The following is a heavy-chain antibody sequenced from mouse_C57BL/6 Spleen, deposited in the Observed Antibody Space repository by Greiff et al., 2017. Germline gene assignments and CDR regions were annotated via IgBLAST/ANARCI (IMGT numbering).Heavy chain of an antibody. CDR3: ARDDGYFDV. CDR1: GYTFTDYY. J-gene: IGHJ1*03. CDR2: ICPGSGNT. D-gene: IGHD2-12*01. Sequence: LQESGPELVQPGASVKISCKASGYTFTDYYINWVKQRPGQGLEWIGWICPGSGNTKYNEKIKGKATLTVDTSSSTAYMQLSSLTSEDSAVYFGARDDGYFDVWGTGTTVTVSS. V-gene: IGHV1-84*01.